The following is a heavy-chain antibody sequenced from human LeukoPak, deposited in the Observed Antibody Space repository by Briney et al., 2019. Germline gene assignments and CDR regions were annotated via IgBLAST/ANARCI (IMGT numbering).Heavy chain of an antibody. J-gene: IGHJ4*02. D-gene: IGHD6-19*01. Sequence: ASVKVSCKASGYTFTSYGISWVRQAPGQGLEWMGWISPTSSGTNYAQKFQGRVTMTRDTSISTAYMELRRLRSDDTAVYYCARVSRDSSDIHWGQGTLVTVSS. V-gene: IGHV1-2*02. CDR2: ISPTSSGT. CDR1: GYTFTSYG. CDR3: ARVSRDSSDIH.